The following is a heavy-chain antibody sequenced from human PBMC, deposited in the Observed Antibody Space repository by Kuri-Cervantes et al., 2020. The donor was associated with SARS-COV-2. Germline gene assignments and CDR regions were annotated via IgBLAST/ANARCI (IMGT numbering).Heavy chain of an antibody. CDR2: IIPMFGTP. V-gene: IGHV1-69*05. D-gene: IGHD6-6*01. J-gene: IGHJ4*02. Sequence: SVKVSCKASGGTFSSYAISWVRQAPGQGLEWMGGIIPMFGTPNYAQKLQGRVTMTTDTSTSTAYMELRSLRSDDTAVYYCATYRGAALDYWGQGTLVTVSS. CDR1: GGTFSSYA. CDR3: ATYRGAALDY.